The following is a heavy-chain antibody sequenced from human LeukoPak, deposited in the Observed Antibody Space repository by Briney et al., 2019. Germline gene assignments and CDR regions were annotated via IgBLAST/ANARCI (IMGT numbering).Heavy chain of an antibody. Sequence: GSLRLFCVASGFTFSCYWMHWVRQDPRKGLVWVSRINGEGRNINYADSVRGRFTISRDNAKNTLYLQMNTLRVEDTAVYYCARDRGDGTQSPVYSWGQGTVVTVAS. CDR1: GFTFSCYW. D-gene: IGHD5-24*01. V-gene: IGHV3-74*01. CDR2: INGEGRNI. J-gene: IGHJ4*02. CDR3: ARDRGDGTQSPVYS.